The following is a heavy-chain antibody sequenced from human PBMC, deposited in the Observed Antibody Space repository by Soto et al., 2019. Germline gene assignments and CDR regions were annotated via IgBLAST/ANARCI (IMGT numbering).Heavy chain of an antibody. V-gene: IGHV4-59*01. Sequence: SETLSLTCTVSGDSISTFYWGWMRQSPGKELEWIGYVYYTGSTNYNPSLKSRVTISVDRSKNQFSLKLTSANAADTAVYYCARGRTVRDYADDSSDYFYFFDYWGQGTQVTVSS. CDR2: VYYTGST. D-gene: IGHD3-22*01. CDR3: ARGRTVRDYADDSSDYFYFFDY. J-gene: IGHJ4*02. CDR1: GDSISTFY.